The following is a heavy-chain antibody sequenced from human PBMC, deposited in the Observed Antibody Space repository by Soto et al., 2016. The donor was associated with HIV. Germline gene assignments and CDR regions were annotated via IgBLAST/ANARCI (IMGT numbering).Heavy chain of an antibody. Sequence: VQLVESGGGLVQPGGSLRLSCAASGFTFSSYAMHWVRQAPGKGLEWVAVISYDGSNKYYADSVKGRFTISRDNSKNTLYLQMNSLRAEDTAVYYCARAAGMGRPHSSGWYKPFDYWGQGNPGPPSP. CDR2: ISYDGSNK. J-gene: IGHJ4*01. D-gene: IGHD6-19*01. CDR3: ARAAGMGRPHSSGWYKPFDY. V-gene: IGHV3-30*04. CDR1: GFTFSSYA.